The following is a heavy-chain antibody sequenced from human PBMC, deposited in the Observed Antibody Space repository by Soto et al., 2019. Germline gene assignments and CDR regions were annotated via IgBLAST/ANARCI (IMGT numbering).Heavy chain of an antibody. V-gene: IGHV5-10-1*01. Sequence: GESLKISCKGSGYSFTNYWISWVRQMPGKGLEWMGRIDPSDSYTNYSPSFQGHVTISAGKSISTAYLQWSSLKASDTAMYFCARRIRSPSGLSHGMDVWGQGTTVTVSS. D-gene: IGHD4-17*01. CDR1: GYSFTNYW. J-gene: IGHJ6*02. CDR3: ARRIRSPSGLSHGMDV. CDR2: IDPSDSYT.